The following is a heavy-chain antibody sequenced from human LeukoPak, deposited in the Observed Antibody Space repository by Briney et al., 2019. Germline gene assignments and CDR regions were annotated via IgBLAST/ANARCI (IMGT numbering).Heavy chain of an antibody. J-gene: IGHJ6*03. CDR1: GGTFSSYA. CDR2: IIPFFGTA. CDR3: ARVKSMFGELLYYYYYYYMDV. D-gene: IGHD3-10*02. Sequence: SVKVSCKAAGGTFSSYAISWVRQVPGQGLEWMGGIIPFFGTANYAKTFQGRVTITADKSTSTAYMELSSLRTEDTAVYYCARVKSMFGELLYYYYYYYMDVWGKGTTVTVSS. V-gene: IGHV1-69*06.